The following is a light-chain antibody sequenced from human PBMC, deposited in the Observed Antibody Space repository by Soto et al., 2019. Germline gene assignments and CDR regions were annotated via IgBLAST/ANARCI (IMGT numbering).Light chain of an antibody. Sequence: QSVLTQPASVSGSPGQSITISCTGTSSDVGSYSLVSWYQQHPGKAPKLIIYEGSKRPSGVVNRFSGSKSGNTASLTISGLQAEDEADYYFCAYATGSTVVFGGGTKLTVL. CDR2: EGS. CDR3: CAYATGSTVV. CDR1: SSDVGSYSL. V-gene: IGLV2-23*01. J-gene: IGLJ2*01.